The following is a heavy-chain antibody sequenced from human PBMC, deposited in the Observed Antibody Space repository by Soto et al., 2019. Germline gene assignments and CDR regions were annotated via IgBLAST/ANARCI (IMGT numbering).Heavy chain of an antibody. CDR1: GFTFSSYS. J-gene: IGHJ5*02. CDR2: ISSSSSTI. V-gene: IGHV3-48*01. CDR3: AREWEGDGYNSGWFDP. D-gene: IGHD5-12*01. Sequence: EVQLVESGGGLVQPGGSLRLSCAASGFTFSSYSMNWVRQAPGKGLEWVSYISSSSSTIYYADSVKGRFTISRDNAKNSLYLQMNSLRAEDTAVDYCAREWEGDGYNSGWFDPWGQGTLVTVSS.